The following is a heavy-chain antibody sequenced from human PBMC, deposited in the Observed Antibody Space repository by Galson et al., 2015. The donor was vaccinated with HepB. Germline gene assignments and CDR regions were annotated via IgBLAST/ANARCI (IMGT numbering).Heavy chain of an antibody. Sequence: SVKVSCKASGYTFTSFDINWVRQAPGQGLEWMGWMNPKSTNTGYARKFQGRVTMTGDTSMDTAYMELSSLTSEDTAVYYCARAVRNQLLSEYWGQGTLVTVHS. J-gene: IGHJ4*02. CDR1: GYTFTSFD. D-gene: IGHD1-26*01. V-gene: IGHV1-8*01. CDR2: MNPKSTNT. CDR3: ARAVRNQLLSEY.